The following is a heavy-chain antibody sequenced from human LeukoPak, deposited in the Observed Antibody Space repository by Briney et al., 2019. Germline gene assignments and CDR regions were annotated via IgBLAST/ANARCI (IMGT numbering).Heavy chain of an antibody. Sequence: SETLSLTCTVSGYSISSGYYWGWIRQPPGKGLEWIGIIYHSGRTDYNPSLKSRVTISVDTSKNQFSLKLSSVTAADTAVYYCARSPASLSSWYLPDAFDIWGQGTMVTVSS. CDR2: IYHSGRT. J-gene: IGHJ3*02. CDR3: ARSPASLSSWYLPDAFDI. D-gene: IGHD6-13*01. CDR1: GYSISSGYY. V-gene: IGHV4-38-2*02.